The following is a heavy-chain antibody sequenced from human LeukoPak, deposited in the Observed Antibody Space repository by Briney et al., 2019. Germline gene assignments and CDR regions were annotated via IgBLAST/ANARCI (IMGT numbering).Heavy chain of an antibody. CDR2: ISSSSTR. Sequence: RTGGSLRLSCAASGFTFSGYAMNWVRQAPGKGLEWVSHISSSSTRYYADSVKGRFTISRDNAKNSLYLQMNSLRAEDTAVYYCARDLRYCSGGSCYRLDAFDIWGQGTMVTVSS. V-gene: IGHV3-69-1*01. D-gene: IGHD2-15*01. CDR1: GFTFSGYA. CDR3: ARDLRYCSGGSCYRLDAFDI. J-gene: IGHJ3*02.